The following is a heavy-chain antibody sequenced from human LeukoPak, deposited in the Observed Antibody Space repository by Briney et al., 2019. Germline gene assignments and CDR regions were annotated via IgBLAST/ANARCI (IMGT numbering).Heavy chain of an antibody. CDR3: ARDKGEYSYGYDC. CDR1: GYTFSSFG. D-gene: IGHD5-18*01. J-gene: IGHJ4*02. V-gene: IGHV1-18*01. Sequence: ASVKVSCKTSGYTFSSFGITWVRQAPGQGLEWVGWISAYSANTNYGQILQDRVTLTTDTSTSTAYMELKSLRSDDTAVYYCARDKGEYSYGYDCWGQGTLVTVSS. CDR2: ISAYSANT.